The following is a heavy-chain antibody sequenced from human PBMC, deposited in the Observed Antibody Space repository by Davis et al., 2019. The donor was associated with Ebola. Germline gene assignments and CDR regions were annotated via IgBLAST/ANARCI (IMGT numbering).Heavy chain of an antibody. D-gene: IGHD3-3*01. V-gene: IGHV3-23*01. CDR1: GFTFSNSA. CDR3: AKSGLSFGVVKYHYGMDV. Sequence: GGSLRLSCAASGFTFSNSAMSWVRQAPGKGLEWVSAISYSGGTAYYAGSVRGRFTISSDNSKNTVYLQMNSLRAEDTAVYYCAKSGLSFGVVKYHYGMDVWGKGTTVTVSS. CDR2: ISYSGGTA. J-gene: IGHJ6*04.